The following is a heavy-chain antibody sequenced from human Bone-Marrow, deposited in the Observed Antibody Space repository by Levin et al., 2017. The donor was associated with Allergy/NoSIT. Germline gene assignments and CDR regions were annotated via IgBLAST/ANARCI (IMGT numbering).Heavy chain of an antibody. Sequence: SGPTLVKPTQTLTLTCDFSGFSLTTYRMSVSWIRQPPGKALEWLALIDWDDDKYYPTSLKTRLTISKDTSRNQVVLDMTDMDPGDTATYYCARMTDKYYMEYWGPGILVTVSS. D-gene: IGHD2/OR15-2a*01. CDR2: IDWDDDK. J-gene: IGHJ4*02. CDR1: GFSLTTYRMS. CDR3: ARMTDKYYMEY. V-gene: IGHV2-70*01.